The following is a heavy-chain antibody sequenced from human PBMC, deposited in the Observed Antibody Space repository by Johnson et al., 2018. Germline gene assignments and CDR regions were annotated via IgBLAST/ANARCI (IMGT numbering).Heavy chain of an antibody. D-gene: IGHD3-3*02. CDR1: GFTFSSYS. CDR3: ARHSEGGMDV. V-gene: IGHV3-21*01. Sequence: VQLQESGGGLVKPGGSLRLSCAASGFTFSSYSMNWVRQAPGKGLEWVSSLSSSSSYIYYADSVKGRFTISRDNAKNSLYLQMNSLRAEDTAGYYCARHSEGGMDVWGQGTTVTVSS. J-gene: IGHJ6*02. CDR2: LSSSSSYI.